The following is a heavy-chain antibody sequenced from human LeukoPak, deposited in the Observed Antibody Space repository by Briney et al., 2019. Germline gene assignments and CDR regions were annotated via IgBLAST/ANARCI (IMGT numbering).Heavy chain of an antibody. CDR2: IYTSGST. J-gene: IGHJ4*02. D-gene: IGHD3-3*01. CDR1: GGSISSYY. CDR3: AREDPYYDFWSGYSALYYFDY. V-gene: IGHV4-4*07. Sequence: PSETLSLTCTVSGGSISSYYWSWIRQPAGKGLERIGRIYTSGSTNYNPSLKSRVTMSVDTSKNQFSLKLSSVTAADTAVYYCAREDPYYDFWSGYSALYYFDYWGQGTLVTVSS.